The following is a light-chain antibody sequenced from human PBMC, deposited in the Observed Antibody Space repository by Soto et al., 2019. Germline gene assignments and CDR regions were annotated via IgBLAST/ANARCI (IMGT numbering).Light chain of an antibody. V-gene: IGKV3-20*01. Sequence: EIVLTQSPGTLSLSPGERATLSCRASQSVSSYLAWYQQRPGQTPRLLIYGVSNRATGIPDRFSGSGSGTDFTLTISRLEPEDFAVYYCQQYVTSPLTFGGGTKVDIK. J-gene: IGKJ4*01. CDR2: GVS. CDR1: QSVSSY. CDR3: QQYVTSPLT.